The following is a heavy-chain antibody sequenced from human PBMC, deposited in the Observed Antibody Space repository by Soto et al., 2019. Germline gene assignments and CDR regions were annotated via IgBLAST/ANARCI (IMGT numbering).Heavy chain of an antibody. CDR2: IYYSGST. Sequence: SETLSLTCTVSGGSIISYCWSWIRQPPGKGLEWIGYIYYSGSTNYNPSLKSRVTISVDTSKNQFSLKLSSVTAADTAVYYCVREDYSNYEIGYWGQGTLVTVSS. CDR1: GGSIISYC. V-gene: IGHV4-59*01. CDR3: VREDYSNYEIGY. J-gene: IGHJ4*02. D-gene: IGHD4-4*01.